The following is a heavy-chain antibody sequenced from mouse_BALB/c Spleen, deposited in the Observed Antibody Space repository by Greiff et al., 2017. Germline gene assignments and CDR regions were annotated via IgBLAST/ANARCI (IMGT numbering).Heavy chain of an antibody. Sequence: VQLQQSGTVLARPGASVKMSCKASGYTFTSYWMHWVKQRPGQGLEWIGAIYPGNSDTSYNQKFKGKAKLTAVTSTSTAYMELSSLTNEDSAVYYCTRYDGDYYFDDWGQGTTLTVSS. D-gene: IGHD2-3*01. V-gene: IGHV1-5*01. J-gene: IGHJ2*01. CDR2: IYPGNSDT. CDR1: GYTFTSYW. CDR3: TRYDGDYYFDD.